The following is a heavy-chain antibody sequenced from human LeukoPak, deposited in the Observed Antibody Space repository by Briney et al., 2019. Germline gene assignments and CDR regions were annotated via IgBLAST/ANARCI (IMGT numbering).Heavy chain of an antibody. CDR3: ARMGYSYGAYYFDY. D-gene: IGHD5-18*01. J-gene: IGHJ4*02. CDR1: GYTFTSYG. CDR2: ISAYNGNT. V-gene: IGHV1-18*04. Sequence: ASVKVPCKASGYTFTSYGISWVRQAPGQGLEWMGWISAYNGNTNYARKLQGRVTMTTDTSTSTAYMELRSLRSDDTAVYYCARMGYSYGAYYFDYWGQGTLVTVSS.